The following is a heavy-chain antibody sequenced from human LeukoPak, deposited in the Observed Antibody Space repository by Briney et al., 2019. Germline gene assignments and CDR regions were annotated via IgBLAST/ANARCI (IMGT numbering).Heavy chain of an antibody. J-gene: IGHJ4*02. CDR2: INPNSGGT. D-gene: IGHD3-3*01. CDR1: GYTFTGYY. V-gene: IGHV1-2*02. Sequence: ASVKVSCKASGYTFTGYYMHWVRQAPGQGLEWMGWINPNSGGTNYAQKFQGRVTMTRDTSTSTAYMELSRLRSDDTAVYYCARSQRFLEWLSPSFDYWGQGTLVTVSS. CDR3: ARSQRFLEWLSPSFDY.